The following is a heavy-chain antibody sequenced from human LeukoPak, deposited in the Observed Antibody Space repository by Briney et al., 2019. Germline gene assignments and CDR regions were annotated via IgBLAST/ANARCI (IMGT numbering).Heavy chain of an antibody. J-gene: IGHJ4*02. V-gene: IGHV1-58*01. CDR3: ATGTYYYGSGSYYRQSASDI. CDR2: IVVGSGNT. CDR1: GFTFTSSA. Sequence: GASVKVSCKASGFTFTSSAVQWVRQARGQRLEWIGWIVVGSGNTNYAQKFQERVTITRDMSTSTAYMELSSLRSEDTAVYYCATGTYYYGSGSYYRQSASDIWGQGTLVTVSS. D-gene: IGHD3-10*01.